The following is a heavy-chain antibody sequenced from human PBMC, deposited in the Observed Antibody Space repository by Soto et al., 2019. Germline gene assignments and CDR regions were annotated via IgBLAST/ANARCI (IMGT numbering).Heavy chain of an antibody. V-gene: IGHV1-2*04. Sequence: ASVTVSCKASGYTFTGYYMHWVRQAPGQGLEWMGWINPNSGGTNYAQKFQDWVTMTRDTSISTAYMELSRLRSDDTAVYYCAASYDYYYYGMDVWGQGTTVTVSS. D-gene: IGHD5-12*01. CDR2: INPNSGGT. J-gene: IGHJ6*02. CDR1: GYTFTGYY. CDR3: AASYDYYYYGMDV.